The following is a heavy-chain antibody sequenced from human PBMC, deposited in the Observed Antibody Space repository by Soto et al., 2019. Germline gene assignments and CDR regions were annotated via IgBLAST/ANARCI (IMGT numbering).Heavy chain of an antibody. J-gene: IGHJ4*02. CDR2: ISYDGSNK. D-gene: IGHD1-7*01. CDR3: AKDPTGKKYNWNYYFDY. Sequence: GGSLRLSCAASGLTFSSYGMHWVRQAPGKGLEWVAVISYDGSNKYYADSVKGRFTISRDNSKNTLYLQMNSLRAEDTAVYYCAKDPTGKKYNWNYYFDYWGQGTLVTVSS. CDR1: GLTFSSYG. V-gene: IGHV3-30*18.